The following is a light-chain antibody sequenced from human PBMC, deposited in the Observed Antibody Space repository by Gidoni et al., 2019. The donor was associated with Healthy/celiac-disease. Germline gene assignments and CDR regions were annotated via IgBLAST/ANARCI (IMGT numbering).Light chain of an antibody. Sequence: SYVLTPPPSVSVAPGRTARITCGGNNIGSKSVHGYQQKPGQAPGLVVYDDNDRPAGIPERFSGSNSGNTATLTISRVEAGDEADYYCQVWDSSSDHPAVFGGGTKLTVL. V-gene: IGLV3-21*03. CDR2: DDN. J-gene: IGLJ2*01. CDR1: NIGSKS. CDR3: QVWDSSSDHPAV.